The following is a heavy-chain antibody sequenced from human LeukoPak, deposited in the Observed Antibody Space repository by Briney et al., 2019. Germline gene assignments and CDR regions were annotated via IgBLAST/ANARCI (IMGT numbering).Heavy chain of an antibody. CDR3: ARVWGEYGYPPGY. Sequence: GGSLRLSCAASGFTFSDYYMIWIRQAPGKGLEGVSYISNSDNTIYYADSVKGRFIISRDNTKNSLFLQMNSLRPEDTAVYYCARVWGEYGYPPGYWGQGTLVTVSS. V-gene: IGHV3-11*01. CDR1: GFTFSDYY. D-gene: IGHD5-18*01. J-gene: IGHJ4*02. CDR2: ISNSDNTI.